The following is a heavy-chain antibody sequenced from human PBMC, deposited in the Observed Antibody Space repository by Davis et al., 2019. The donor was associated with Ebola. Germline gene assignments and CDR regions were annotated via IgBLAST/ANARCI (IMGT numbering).Heavy chain of an antibody. V-gene: IGHV4-59*05. CDR2: NYYSGST. CDR3: ARHGGGSGYDY. Sequence: GSLRLSCTVSGGSINNYFWSWIRQPPGKGLEWIGSNYYSGSTYYNPSLKSRVTVSVDTSKNQFSLKLRSVTAADTAVYYCARHGGGSGYDYWGQGTLVTVSS. J-gene: IGHJ4*02. CDR1: GGSINNYF. D-gene: IGHD5-12*01.